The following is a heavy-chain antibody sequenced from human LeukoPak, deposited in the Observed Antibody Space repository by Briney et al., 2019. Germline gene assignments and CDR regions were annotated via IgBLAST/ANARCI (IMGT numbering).Heavy chain of an antibody. D-gene: IGHD6-13*01. CDR2: IYYSGST. CDR1: GGSISSSSYY. CDR3: ARARSSSWYNYYYYYMDV. J-gene: IGHJ6*03. Sequence: SETLSLTCTVSGGSISSSSYYWGWIRQPPGKGLEWIGSIYYSGSTYYNPSLKSRVTISVDTSKNQFSLKLSSVTAADTAVYYCARARSSSWYNYYYYYMDVWGKGTTVTVSS. V-gene: IGHV4-39*07.